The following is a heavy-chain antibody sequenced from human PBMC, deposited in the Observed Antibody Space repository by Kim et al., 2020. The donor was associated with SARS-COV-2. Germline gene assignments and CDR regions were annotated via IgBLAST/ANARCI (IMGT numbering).Heavy chain of an antibody. D-gene: IGHD3-10*01. CDR1: GYTLTELS. V-gene: IGHV1-24*01. J-gene: IGHJ5*02. CDR3: ATHYYGSGGYNWFDP. CDR2: FDPEDGET. Sequence: ASVKVSCKVSGYTLTELSMHWVRQAPGKGLDWMGGFDPEDGETIYAQKFQGRVTMTEDTSTDTAYMELSSLRSEDTAVYYCATHYYGSGGYNWFDPWGQGTLVTVSS.